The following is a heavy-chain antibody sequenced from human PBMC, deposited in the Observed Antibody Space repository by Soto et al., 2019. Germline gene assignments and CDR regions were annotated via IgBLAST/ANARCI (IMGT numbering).Heavy chain of an antibody. CDR3: ARGGYSYGHRWFDP. CDR2: ISSSGSTI. V-gene: IGHV3-11*01. Sequence: GRPLRLSCAASRFTFSDYYMSWIRQAPGKGLERVSYISSSGSTIYYADSVKGRFTSSRDNAKNSLYLQMNSLRAEDTAVYYCARGGYSYGHRWFDPWGQGTLVTVSS. J-gene: IGHJ5*02. D-gene: IGHD5-18*01. CDR1: RFTFSDYY.